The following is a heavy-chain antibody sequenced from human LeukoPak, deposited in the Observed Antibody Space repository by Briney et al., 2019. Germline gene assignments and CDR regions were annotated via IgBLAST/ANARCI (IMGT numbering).Heavy chain of an antibody. CDR1: GGSISSGGYY. CDR2: IYHSGST. CDR3: ARTTAAAGVY. Sequence: SETLSLTCTVSGGSISSGGYYWSWIRQPPGRGLEWIGYIYHSGSTYYNPSLKSRVTVSVDRSKNQFSLKLSSVTAADTAVYYCARTTAAAGVYWGQGTLVTVSS. V-gene: IGHV4-30-2*01. J-gene: IGHJ4*02. D-gene: IGHD6-13*01.